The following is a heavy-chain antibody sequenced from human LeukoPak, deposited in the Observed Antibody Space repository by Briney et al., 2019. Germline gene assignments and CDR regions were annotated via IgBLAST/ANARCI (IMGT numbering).Heavy chain of an antibody. CDR2: ISYDGSNK. D-gene: IGHD5-24*01. V-gene: IGHV3-30*01. CDR3: ARIRRDGYNFGLGNFDY. CDR1: GFTFSSYA. Sequence: GGSLRLSCAASGFTFSSYAMHWVRQAPGKGLEWVAVISYDGSNKYYADSVKGRFTISRDNSKNTLYLQMNSLRAEDTAVYYCARIRRDGYNFGLGNFDYWGQGTLVTVSS. J-gene: IGHJ4*02.